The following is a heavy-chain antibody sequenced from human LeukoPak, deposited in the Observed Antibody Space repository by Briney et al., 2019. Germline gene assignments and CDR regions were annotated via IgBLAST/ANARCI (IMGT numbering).Heavy chain of an antibody. CDR2: ISGSGGST. CDR1: GFTFNSYA. D-gene: IGHD4-11*01. V-gene: IGHV3-23*01. CDR3: AKIGLTTHRGPGDY. Sequence: PGGSLRLSCAASGFTFNSYAMSWVRQAPGKGLEWVSAISGSGGSTYYADSVKGRFTISRDNSKNTLYLQMNSLRAEDTAVYYCAKIGLTTHRGPGDYWGQGTLVTVSS. J-gene: IGHJ4*02.